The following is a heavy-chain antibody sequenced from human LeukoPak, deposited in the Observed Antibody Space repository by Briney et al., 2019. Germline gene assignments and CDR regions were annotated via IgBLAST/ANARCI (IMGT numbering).Heavy chain of an antibody. CDR3: TAGTGRSDFDY. J-gene: IGHJ4*02. Sequence: PGGSLRLSCAASGFTFSNAWMSWVRQAPRKGLAWVGRNKRKSDDGTIDYPVPVKGRFIISRDDSKNTLYLQMNSLKTEDTAVYYCTAGTGRSDFDYWGQGTLVTVSS. CDR1: GFTFSNAW. CDR2: NKRKSDDGTI. D-gene: IGHD3/OR15-3a*01. V-gene: IGHV3-15*01.